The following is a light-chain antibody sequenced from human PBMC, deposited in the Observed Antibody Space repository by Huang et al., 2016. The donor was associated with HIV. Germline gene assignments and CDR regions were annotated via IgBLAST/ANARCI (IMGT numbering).Light chain of an antibody. J-gene: IGKJ5*01. V-gene: IGKV1-33*01. CDR3: QQFDNLPFT. CDR1: QEINNY. CDR2: DAY. Sequence: DIQMTQSPSSLSASVGDRVTITCQASQEINNYVNWFQQKPGKAPKLLIYDAYNLKPGVPSRFSGSRSGTDFTFTITNLHPEDIGTYYCQQFDNLPFTFGQGTRLEIK.